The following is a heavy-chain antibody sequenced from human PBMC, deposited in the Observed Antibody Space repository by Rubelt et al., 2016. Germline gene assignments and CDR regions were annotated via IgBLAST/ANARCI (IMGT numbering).Heavy chain of an antibody. CDR3: ARGPSNTSGFHAYFDY. J-gene: IGHJ4*02. D-gene: IGHD3-22*01. CDR2: ISTYNVDT. Sequence: QVQLVQSGAEVREPGASIKVSCKTSGYSFKRYAISWVRQAPGQGLEWMGWISTYNVDTRYAQNFQGRVTMTTGTSTGTAYMELRSLGADDTAVYSCARGPSNTSGFHAYFDYWGQGTLVTVSS. V-gene: IGHV1-18*01. CDR1: GYSFKRYA.